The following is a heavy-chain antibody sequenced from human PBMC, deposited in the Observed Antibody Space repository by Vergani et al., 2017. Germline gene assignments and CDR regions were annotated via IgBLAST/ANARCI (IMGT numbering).Heavy chain of an antibody. CDR1: DGSISDYY. CDR3: ARDRGRWRMSWYFDV. D-gene: IGHD3-16*01. Sequence: QVQLQESGPGVVKPSETLSLTCSVSDGSISDYYWSWIRQSPGKGLEWIGYISYDGSPEYNPSLKSRVSISIDTSKSQVSLRLKSVTAADTALYYCARDRGRWRMSWYFDVWVRGTLAAVSS. J-gene: IGHJ2*01. V-gene: IGHV4-59*01. CDR2: ISYDGSP.